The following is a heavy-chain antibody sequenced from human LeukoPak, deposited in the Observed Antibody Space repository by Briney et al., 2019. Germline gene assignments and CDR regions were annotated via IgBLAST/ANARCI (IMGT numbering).Heavy chain of an antibody. V-gene: IGHV1-18*01. CDR1: GYTFTSYG. CDR2: ISAYNGNT. Sequence: ASVKVSCKASGYTFTSYGISWVRQAPGQGLEWMGWISAYNGNTNYAQKLQGRVTMTTDTSTSTAYMELRSLRSDDTAVYYCARDSAPYSSSSPFDYWGQGTLVTVSS. J-gene: IGHJ4*02. CDR3: ARDSAPYSSSSPFDY. D-gene: IGHD6-6*01.